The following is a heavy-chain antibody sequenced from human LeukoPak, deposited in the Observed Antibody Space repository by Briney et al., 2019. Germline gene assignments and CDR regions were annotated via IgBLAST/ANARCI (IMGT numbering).Heavy chain of an antibody. V-gene: IGHV3-23*01. CDR1: GFTFSSYA. D-gene: IGHD3-10*01. CDR3: AQAHYYGSGSHDYYFDY. Sequence: GGSLRLSCAASGFTFSSYAMSWVRQAPGKGLEWVSGIRGSGDSTYYADSVKGRFTISRDDPKSTLYLQMNSLRADDTAVYYCAQAHYYGSGSHDYYFDYWGQGTLVTVSS. J-gene: IGHJ4*02. CDR2: IRGSGDST.